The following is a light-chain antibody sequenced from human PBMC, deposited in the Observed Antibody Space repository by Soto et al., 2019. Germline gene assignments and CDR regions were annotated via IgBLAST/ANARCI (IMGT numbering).Light chain of an antibody. J-gene: IGLJ1*01. CDR2: DNS. V-gene: IGLV1-40*01. Sequence: QSVLTQPPSVSGAPGQRVTISCTGSSSNIGAGYDVHWYHQLPGTAPKLLIFDNSNRPSGVPDRFSGSKSGTSASLAITGLQAEDEADYYCQSYDSSLSGYVFGTGTKLTVL. CDR1: SSNIGAGYD. CDR3: QSYDSSLSGYV.